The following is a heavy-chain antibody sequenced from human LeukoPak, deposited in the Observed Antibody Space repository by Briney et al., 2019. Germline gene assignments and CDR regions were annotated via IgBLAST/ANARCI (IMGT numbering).Heavy chain of an antibody. D-gene: IGHD2/OR15-2a*01. CDR1: GGSISSYY. Sequence: PSETLSLTCTVSGGSISSYYWSWIRQPPGKGLEWIGYIYYSGSTYYNPSLKSRVTISVDTSKNQFSLKLSSVTAADTAVYYCATHFATYYFDYWGQGTLVTVSS. CDR3: ATHFATYYFDY. V-gene: IGHV4-59*04. J-gene: IGHJ4*02. CDR2: IYYSGST.